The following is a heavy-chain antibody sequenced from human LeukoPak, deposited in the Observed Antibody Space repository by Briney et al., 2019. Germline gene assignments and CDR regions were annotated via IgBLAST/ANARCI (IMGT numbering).Heavy chain of an antibody. CDR2: IYSGGST. Sequence: GGSLRLSCAASGFTVSSNYMSWVRQAPGKGLEWVSVIYSGGSTYYADSVKGRFTISRDNSKNTLYLQMNSLRAEDTAVYYCARDDEVATIDYWGQGTLVTVSS. J-gene: IGHJ4*02. CDR1: GFTVSSNY. V-gene: IGHV3-66*01. D-gene: IGHD5-12*01. CDR3: ARDDEVATIDY.